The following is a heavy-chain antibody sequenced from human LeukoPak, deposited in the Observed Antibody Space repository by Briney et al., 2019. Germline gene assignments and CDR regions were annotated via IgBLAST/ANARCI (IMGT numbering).Heavy chain of an antibody. CDR3: GGKGY. CDR1: GFTFSTYW. J-gene: IGHJ4*02. V-gene: IGHV3-7*05. D-gene: IGHD1-1*01. Sequence: GGSLRLSCAVSGFTFSTYWMTWVRQALGKGLEWVATINQDGSEKYYVDSVKGRFTISRDNANNSLHLQMNSLRAEDTAVYYCGGKGYWGQGALVTVSS. CDR2: INQDGSEK.